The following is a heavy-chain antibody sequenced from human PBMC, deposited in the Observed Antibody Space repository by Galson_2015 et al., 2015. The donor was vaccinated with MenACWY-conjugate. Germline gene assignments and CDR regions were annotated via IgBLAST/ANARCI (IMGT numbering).Heavy chain of an antibody. CDR3: ARGPRPVAAPFDY. CDR1: GYTFSKYA. V-gene: IGHV1-18*01. Sequence: SVKVSCKASGYTFSKYAVNWVRQAPGQGLEWMGWISAYNGNTNYAQKLQGRVTMTTDTSTSTAYMELRSLLRDDTAVYYCARGPRPVAAPFDYWGQGALVAGSS. CDR2: ISAYNGNT. D-gene: IGHD6-19*01. J-gene: IGHJ4*01.